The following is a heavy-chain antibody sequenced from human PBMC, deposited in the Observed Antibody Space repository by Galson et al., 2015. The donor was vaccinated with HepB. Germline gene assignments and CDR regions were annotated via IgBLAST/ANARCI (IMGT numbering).Heavy chain of an antibody. Sequence: SLRLSCAASGFTFRSYAMSWARQAPGKGLEWVSAISGSGGSSGSGGSTDYADSVKGRFTISRDNSKNTLYLQMNSLRAEDTAVYYCAKYSVLQLWPRGGYFDYWGQGTLVTVSS. CDR3: AKYSVLQLWPRGGYFDY. D-gene: IGHD5-18*01. CDR1: GFTFRSYA. V-gene: IGHV3-23*01. J-gene: IGHJ4*02. CDR2: ISGSGGSSGSGGST.